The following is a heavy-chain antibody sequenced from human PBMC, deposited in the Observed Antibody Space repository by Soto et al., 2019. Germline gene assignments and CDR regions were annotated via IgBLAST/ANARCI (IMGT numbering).Heavy chain of an antibody. D-gene: IGHD6-19*01. Sequence: GGSLRLSCAASGFTFSSYAMSWVRQAPGKGLEWVSAISGSGGSTYYADSVKGRFTISRDNSKNTLYLQMNSLRAEDTAVYYCAKLTTSSGRWDRFDYWGQGTLVTVSS. J-gene: IGHJ4*02. CDR2: ISGSGGST. CDR1: GFTFSSYA. CDR3: AKLTTSSGRWDRFDY. V-gene: IGHV3-23*01.